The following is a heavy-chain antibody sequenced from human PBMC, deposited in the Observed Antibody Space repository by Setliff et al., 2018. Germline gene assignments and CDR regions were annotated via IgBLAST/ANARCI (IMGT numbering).Heavy chain of an antibody. D-gene: IGHD2-21*02. Sequence: GGSLRLSCAASGFTFSNAWMSWVRQAPGKGLEWVGRIKSKTDGGTTDYAAPVKGRFTISRDASKNTLYLQMNSLKTEDTAVYYCTTGSVCVGDCYSGRLNYWGQGTLVTVSS. CDR1: GFTFSNAW. J-gene: IGHJ4*02. V-gene: IGHV3-15*01. CDR3: TTGSVCVGDCYSGRLNY. CDR2: IKSKTDGGTT.